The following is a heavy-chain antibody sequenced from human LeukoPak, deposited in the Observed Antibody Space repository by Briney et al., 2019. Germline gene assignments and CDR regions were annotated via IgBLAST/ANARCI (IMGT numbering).Heavy chain of an antibody. Sequence: GGSLRLSCAVSGFSFSASSMSWVRQAPGKGLEWVATIGTNSNYMYHAAPVQGRFTISRDDSNNILYLQMNSLRAEDTAVYYCAKDSPVATRWGQGTLVTVSS. V-gene: IGHV3-21*04. CDR3: AKDSPVATR. CDR1: GFSFSASS. D-gene: IGHD1-26*01. CDR2: IGTNSNYM. J-gene: IGHJ4*02.